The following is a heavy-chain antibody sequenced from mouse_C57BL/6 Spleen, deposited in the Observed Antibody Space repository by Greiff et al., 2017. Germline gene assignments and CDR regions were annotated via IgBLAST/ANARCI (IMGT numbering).Heavy chain of an antibody. CDR1: GYTFTSYW. CDR2: IYPSDSET. V-gene: IGHV1-61*01. CDR3: ARGMVTTPFAY. Sequence: VKLQQPGAELVRPGSSVKLSCKASGYTFTSYWMDWVKQRPGQGLEWIGNIYPSDSETHYNQKFKDKATLTVDKSSSTAYMQLSSLTSEDSAVYYCARGMVTTPFAYWGQGTLVTVSA. D-gene: IGHD2-2*01. J-gene: IGHJ3*01.